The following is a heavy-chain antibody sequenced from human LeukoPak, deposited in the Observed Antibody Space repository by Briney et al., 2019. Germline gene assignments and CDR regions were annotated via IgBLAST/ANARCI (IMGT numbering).Heavy chain of an antibody. D-gene: IGHD1-1*01. J-gene: IGHJ4*02. V-gene: IGHV3-20*01. CDR2: INWNGGST. CDR1: GFTFDDYG. Sequence: GGSLRLSCAASGFTFDDYGMSWVRQAPGKGLEWVSGINWNGGSTGYADSVKGRFTISRDNAKNSLYLQMNSLRAEDTALYHCARTTDEVGHGVYYFDYWGQGTLVTVSS. CDR3: ARTTDEVGHGVYYFDY.